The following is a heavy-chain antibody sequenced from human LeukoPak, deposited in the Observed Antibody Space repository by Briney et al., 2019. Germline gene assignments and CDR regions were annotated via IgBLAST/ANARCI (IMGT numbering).Heavy chain of an antibody. CDR1: GFTFNSYW. D-gene: IGHD3-10*01. CDR2: INEDGSTI. V-gene: IGHV3-7*05. J-gene: IGHJ4*02. CDR3: ARWSYVSGTWFLDS. Sequence: RESLRLSCEASGFTFNSYWMSWVRQAPGKGLEWVADINEDGSTIYYVNSVKGRFTISRDNAKNSLSLQLNTLRAEDRAVYYCARWSYVSGTWFLDSWGQGALVTVSS.